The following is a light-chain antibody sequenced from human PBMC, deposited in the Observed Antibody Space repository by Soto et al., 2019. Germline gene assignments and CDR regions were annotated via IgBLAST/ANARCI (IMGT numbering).Light chain of an antibody. CDR2: GAS. CDR3: QQYGSSPIT. V-gene: IGKV3-20*01. J-gene: IGKJ5*01. CDR1: QSFSSSY. Sequence: EIVLTQSPGTLSLSPGERATLSWRASQSFSSSYLAWYQQKPGQNPRLLIYGASSRARGIPDRFSGTGSGTDFTLTISRLEPEDFAVYYCQQYGSSPITFGQGTRLEIK.